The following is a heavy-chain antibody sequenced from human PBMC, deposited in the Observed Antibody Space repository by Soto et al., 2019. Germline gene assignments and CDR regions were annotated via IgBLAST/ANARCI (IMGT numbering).Heavy chain of an antibody. CDR2: ITQSGST. V-gene: IGHV4-34*01. CDR1: GGSFSGFY. J-gene: IGHJ5*02. CDR3: AKGTWEARFDP. Sequence: QVQLQQWGAGLLKPSETLSLTCAVYGGSFSGFYWSWIRQPPGRGLEWIGEITQSGSTNYNPSLEGRVAISVDTSRTQFSLRLSSVTAADTAVYYCAKGTWEARFDPWGQGTLVTVSS. D-gene: IGHD1-26*01.